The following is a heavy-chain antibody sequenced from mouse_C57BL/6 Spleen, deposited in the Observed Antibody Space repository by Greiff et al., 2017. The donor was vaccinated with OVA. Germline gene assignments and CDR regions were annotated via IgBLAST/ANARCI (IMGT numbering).Heavy chain of an antibody. CDR3: ARGAVAASFDD. V-gene: IGHV1-82*01. J-gene: IGHJ2*01. CDR2: IYPGDGDT. D-gene: IGHD3-3*01. CDR1: GYAFSSSW. Sequence: QVQLQQSGPELVKPGASVKISCKASGYAFSSSWMNWVKQRPGKGLEWIGRIYPGDGDTNYNGKFKGKATLTADKSSSTAYMQLSSLTSEDSAVDSGARGAVAASFDDWGKGTTLTVSS.